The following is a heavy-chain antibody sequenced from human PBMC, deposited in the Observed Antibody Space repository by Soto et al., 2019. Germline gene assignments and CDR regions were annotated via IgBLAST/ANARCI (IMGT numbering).Heavy chain of an antibody. CDR1: VDSVSSNTAA. CDR3: AGSVAGSGFDL. V-gene: IGHV6-1*01. D-gene: IGHD6-19*01. J-gene: IGHJ4*02. CDR2: TYYRSNWRH. Sequence: SQTLSLTCAISVDSVSSNTAAWNWIRSSPSRGLEWLGRTYYRSNWRHDYAVSVRSRITVNPDTSKNHFSLQLNSVTPDDTAVYYCAGSVAGSGFDLWGQGPLVTVSS.